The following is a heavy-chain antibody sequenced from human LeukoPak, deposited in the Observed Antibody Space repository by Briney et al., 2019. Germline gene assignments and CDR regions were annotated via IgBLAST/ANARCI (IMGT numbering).Heavy chain of an antibody. CDR3: ATVKYDYGDPVGWFDP. D-gene: IGHD4-17*01. CDR1: GFPFSASA. Sequence: GGSLRLSCAASGFPFSASAMTWVRQAPGKGLEWVSHILSTGTTYYADSVRARFTISRDNSKNTLYLLMTSLRADDTAIYYCATVKYDYGDPVGWFDPWGQGTLVTVSS. V-gene: IGHV3-23*01. CDR2: ILSTGTT. J-gene: IGHJ5*02.